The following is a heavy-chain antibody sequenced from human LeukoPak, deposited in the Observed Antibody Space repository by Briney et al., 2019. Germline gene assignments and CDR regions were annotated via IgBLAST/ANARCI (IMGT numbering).Heavy chain of an antibody. CDR3: ARVLGLRQGYYYYGMDV. CDR2: INAGNGNT. J-gene: IGHJ6*02. Sequence: GASVKVSCKASGYTFTSYAMHWVRQAPGQRLEWMGWINAGNGNTKYSQKFQGRVTITRDTSASTAYMELSSLRSEDTAAYYCARVLGLRQGYYYYGMDVWGQGTTVTVSS. CDR1: GYTFTSYA. V-gene: IGHV1-3*01.